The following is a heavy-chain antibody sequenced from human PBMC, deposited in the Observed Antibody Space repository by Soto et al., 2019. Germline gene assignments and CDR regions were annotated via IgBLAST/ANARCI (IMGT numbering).Heavy chain of an antibody. CDR3: ARDCSSTSCYLGRDAFDI. V-gene: IGHV1-69*06. CDR2: IIPIFGTA. J-gene: IGHJ3*02. CDR1: GGTFSSYA. D-gene: IGHD2-2*01. Sequence: SVKVSCKASGGTFSSYAISWVRQAPGQGLEWMGGIIPIFGTANYAQKFQGRVTITADKSTSTAYMELSSLRSEDAAVYYCARDCSSTSCYLGRDAFDIWGQGTMVTVSS.